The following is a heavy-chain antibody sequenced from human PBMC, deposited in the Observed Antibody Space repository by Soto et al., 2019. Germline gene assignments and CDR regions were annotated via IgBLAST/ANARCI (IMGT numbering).Heavy chain of an antibody. Sequence: GGSVRLSCAASGFTFSSYAMSWVRQAPGKGLEWVSSISSSSSYIYYADSVKGRFTISRDNAKNSLYLQMNSLRAEDTAVYYCARDLLGFEYYFDYWGQGTLVTVSS. J-gene: IGHJ4*02. D-gene: IGHD1-26*01. CDR2: ISSSSSYI. CDR3: ARDLLGFEYYFDY. CDR1: GFTFSSYA. V-gene: IGHV3-21*01.